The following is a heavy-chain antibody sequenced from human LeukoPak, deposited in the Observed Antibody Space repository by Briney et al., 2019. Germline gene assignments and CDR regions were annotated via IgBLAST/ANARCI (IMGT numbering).Heavy chain of an antibody. CDR3: ARNVTAGFFDY. Sequence: SETLSLTCGVSGSSITSDYFWGWIRQSPGKGLEWIATIYHSWGTYFNPSLKSRDTISLDASKNQFSLKLTSLTAADTAIYYCARNVTAGFFDYWGQGILVTVSS. J-gene: IGHJ4*02. D-gene: IGHD1-1*01. CDR1: GSSITSDYF. CDR2: IYHSWGT. V-gene: IGHV4-38-2*01.